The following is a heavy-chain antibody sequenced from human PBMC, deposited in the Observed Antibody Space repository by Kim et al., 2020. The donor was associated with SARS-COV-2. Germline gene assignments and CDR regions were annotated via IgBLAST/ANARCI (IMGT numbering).Heavy chain of an antibody. D-gene: IGHD6-19*01. Sequence: GGSLRLSCAASGFTFGSYAVSWVRQAPGKGLDWVSTINGDASLTYYADSVKGRFTISRDNSRNTLYLQMNSLRAEDTAIFYCASHPRSGWPPDYWGQGTLVIVSS. CDR2: INGDASLT. CDR3: ASHPRSGWPPDY. CDR1: GFTFGSYA. V-gene: IGHV3-23*01. J-gene: IGHJ4*02.